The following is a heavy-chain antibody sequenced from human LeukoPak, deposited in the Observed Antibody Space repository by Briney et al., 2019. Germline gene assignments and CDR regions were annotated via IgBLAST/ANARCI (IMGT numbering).Heavy chain of an antibody. CDR3: ARDVYSYGPRGYYYYMDV. D-gene: IGHD5-18*01. CDR2: IIPIFGTA. Sequence: SVKVSCKASGGTFSSYAISWVRQAPGQGLEWMGGIIPIFGTANYAQKFQGRVTITADESTSTAYMELSSLRSEDTAVYYCARDVYSYGPRGYYYYMDVWGKGTTVTVSS. V-gene: IGHV1-69*01. J-gene: IGHJ6*03. CDR1: GGTFSSYA.